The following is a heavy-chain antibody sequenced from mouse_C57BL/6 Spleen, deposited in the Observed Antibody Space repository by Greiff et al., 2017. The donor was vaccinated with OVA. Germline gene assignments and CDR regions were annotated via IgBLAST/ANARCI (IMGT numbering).Heavy chain of an antibody. CDR3: AKSRRRDAMDY. Sequence: EVQLQQSGPELVKPGASVKISCKASGYTFTDYYMNWVKQSHGKSLEWIGDINPNNGGTSYNQKFKGKATLTVDKSSSTAYMELRSLTSEDSAVYYCAKSRRRDAMDYWGQGTSVTVSS. J-gene: IGHJ4*01. CDR2: INPNNGGT. CDR1: GYTFTDYY. V-gene: IGHV1-26*01.